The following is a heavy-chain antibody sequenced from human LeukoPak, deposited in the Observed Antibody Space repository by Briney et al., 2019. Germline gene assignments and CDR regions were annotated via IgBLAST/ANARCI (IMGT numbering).Heavy chain of an antibody. J-gene: IGHJ4*02. Sequence: ASVNVSCKASGYTFTSYDINWVRQATGQGLEWMGWMNPNSGNTGYAQKFQGRVTMTRNTSISTAYMKLSSLRSEDTAVYYCARGSYYYDSSGSSFDYWGQGTLVTVSS. V-gene: IGHV1-8*01. D-gene: IGHD3-22*01. CDR3: ARGSYYYDSSGSSFDY. CDR1: GYTFTSYD. CDR2: MNPNSGNT.